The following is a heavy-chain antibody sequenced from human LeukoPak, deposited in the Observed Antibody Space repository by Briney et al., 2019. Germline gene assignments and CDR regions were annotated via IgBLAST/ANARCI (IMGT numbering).Heavy chain of an antibody. Sequence: GGSLRLSCEASGVTFSSYWRHWVRQAPGKGLVWVSRITTDGSSTSYADSVKGRFTISRDNAKNTVYLQMNSLRAEDTAVYYCASGWSGFGVGYWGQGTLVTVSS. CDR1: GVTFSSYW. CDR3: ASGWSGFGVGY. CDR2: ITTDGSST. J-gene: IGHJ4*02. D-gene: IGHD3-3*01. V-gene: IGHV3-74*01.